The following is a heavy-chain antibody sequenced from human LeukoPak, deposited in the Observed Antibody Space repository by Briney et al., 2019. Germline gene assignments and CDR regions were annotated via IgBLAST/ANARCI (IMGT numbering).Heavy chain of an antibody. J-gene: IGHJ3*02. CDR2: INPNSGGT. Sequence: GASVKVSCKASGYTFTGYYMHWVRQAPGQGLEWMGWINPNSGGTNYAQKFQGRVTMTRDASISTAYMELSRLRSDDTAVYYRAKDRGHCSSTSCPLSAFDIWGQGTMVTVSS. CDR1: GYTFTGYY. CDR3: AKDRGHCSSTSCPLSAFDI. D-gene: IGHD2-2*01. V-gene: IGHV1-2*02.